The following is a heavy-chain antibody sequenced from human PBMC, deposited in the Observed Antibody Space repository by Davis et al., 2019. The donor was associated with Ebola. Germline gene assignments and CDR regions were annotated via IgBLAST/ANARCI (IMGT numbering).Heavy chain of an antibody. J-gene: IGHJ6*02. V-gene: IGHV3-73*01. CDR2: IRSKANSYAT. Sequence: GESLKISCAASGFTFSGSAMHWVRQASGKGLEWVGRIRSKANSYATAYAASVKGRFTISRDDSKNTAYLQMNSLKTEDTAVYYCARDRNTIFGVAYYYYGMDVWGQGTTVTVSS. CDR1: GFTFSGSA. D-gene: IGHD3-3*01. CDR3: ARDRNTIFGVAYYYYGMDV.